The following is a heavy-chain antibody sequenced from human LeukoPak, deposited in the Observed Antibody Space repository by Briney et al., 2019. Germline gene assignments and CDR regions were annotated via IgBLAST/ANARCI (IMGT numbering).Heavy chain of an antibody. Sequence: GGSLRLSCAASGFTFSSYGMHRVRQAPGKGLEWVAVISYDGSNKYYADSVKGRFTISRDNSMNTLYLQMNSLRAEDTAVYYCATPWYSYGYNYWGQGTLVTVSS. J-gene: IGHJ4*02. CDR1: GFTFSSYG. CDR2: ISYDGSNK. V-gene: IGHV3-30*03. CDR3: ATPWYSYGYNY. D-gene: IGHD5-18*01.